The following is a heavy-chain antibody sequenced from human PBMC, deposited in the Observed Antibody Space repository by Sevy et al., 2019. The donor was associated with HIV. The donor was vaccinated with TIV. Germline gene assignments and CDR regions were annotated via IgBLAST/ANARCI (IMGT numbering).Heavy chain of an antibody. CDR3: AKKDAAAGGKSDAFDI. CDR1: GYSFTNFW. J-gene: IGHJ3*02. CDR2: IYPGASDT. D-gene: IGHD6-13*01. V-gene: IGHV5-51*01. Sequence: GESLKISCETSGYSFTNFWIAWVRQMPGKGLEWMGMIYPGASDTRYSPSFQGQVTISADKSISTAYLQWGSLKASDTAMYYCAKKDAAAGGKSDAFDIWGQGTMVTVSS.